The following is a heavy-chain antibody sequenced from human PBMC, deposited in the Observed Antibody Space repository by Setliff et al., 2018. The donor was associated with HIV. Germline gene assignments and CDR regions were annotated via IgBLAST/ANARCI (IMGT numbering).Heavy chain of an antibody. J-gene: IGHJ5*02. CDR1: GDSISSSGPGYY. D-gene: IGHD2-15*01. Sequence: SETLSLTCTVSGDSISSSGPGYYWGWVRQPPGGGLEWIGSVYYSGSTYYNPSLKSRVTISVDTSENQLSPRLTSMTAADTAMYYCARVSRLHPFDPWGQGTLVTVSS. CDR2: VYYSGST. V-gene: IGHV4-39*01. CDR3: ARVSRLHPFDP.